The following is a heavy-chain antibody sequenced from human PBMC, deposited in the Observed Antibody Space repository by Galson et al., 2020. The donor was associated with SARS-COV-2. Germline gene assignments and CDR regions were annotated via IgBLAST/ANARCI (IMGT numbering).Heavy chain of an antibody. Sequence: SGPTLVKPTQTLTLTCTFSGFSLSTSGLCVTWIRQPPGKALEWLALICWDDDKYYSTSLETRLTISKDTSKNQVVLTMTNMDPVDTATYYCARALAAAPVFGAFDVWGQGTMVTMSS. D-gene: IGHD6-13*01. CDR2: ICWDDDK. V-gene: IGHV2-70*01. J-gene: IGHJ3*01. CDR1: GFSLSTSGLC. CDR3: ARALAAAPVFGAFDV.